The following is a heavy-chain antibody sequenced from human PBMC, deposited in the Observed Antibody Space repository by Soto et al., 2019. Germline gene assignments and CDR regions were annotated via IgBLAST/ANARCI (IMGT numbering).Heavy chain of an antibody. J-gene: IGHJ6*02. V-gene: IGHV1-69*06. Sequence: SVKVSCKASGGTFSTYAITWVRQAPGQGLEWMGGIVPLFGRTTHAQKFQNTITITADKSTSTAYMELSSLRSEDTAVYYCARDYDFWSGSLHYYHGMDVWGQGTTVTVSS. D-gene: IGHD3-3*01. CDR3: ARDYDFWSGSLHYYHGMDV. CDR1: GGTFSTYA. CDR2: IVPLFGRT.